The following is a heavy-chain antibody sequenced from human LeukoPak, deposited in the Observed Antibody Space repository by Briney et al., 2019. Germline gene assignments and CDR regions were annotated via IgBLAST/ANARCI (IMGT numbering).Heavy chain of an antibody. V-gene: IGHV4-39*07. CDR3: ARETETWGELLIDY. D-gene: IGHD1-26*01. CDR1: GGSISNSYYY. CDR2: IYYSGTT. J-gene: IGHJ4*02. Sequence: SETLSLTCTVSGGSISNSYYYWGWTRQPPGEALEWIGSIYYSGTTYYKPSLKSRVTISVDTSKNQFSLKLSSVTAADTAVYYCARETETWGELLIDYWGQGTLVTVSS.